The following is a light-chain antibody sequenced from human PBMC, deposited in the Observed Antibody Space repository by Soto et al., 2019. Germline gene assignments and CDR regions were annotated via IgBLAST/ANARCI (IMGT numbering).Light chain of an antibody. Sequence: QSALTQPPSASGSPGQSVTISCTGTSSDVGGHNYVSWYQQHPGKAPKLMIYDVSNRPSGVSNRFYGSKSGNTASLTISGLQAEDEADYYCSSYTSSSTLYVFGTGNKVTVL. CDR2: DVS. V-gene: IGLV2-14*01. CDR3: SSYTSSSTLYV. CDR1: SSDVGGHNY. J-gene: IGLJ1*01.